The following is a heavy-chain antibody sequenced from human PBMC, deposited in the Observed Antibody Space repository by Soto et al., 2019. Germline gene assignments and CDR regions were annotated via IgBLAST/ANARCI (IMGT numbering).Heavy chain of an antibody. CDR3: AKDRSLWFGELGYFDL. CDR2: ISGGDDNT. V-gene: IGHV3-23*01. D-gene: IGHD3-10*01. CDR1: GFTFSSYA. Sequence: EVQLLESGGGLVQPGGSLRLSCAASGFTFSSYAMSWVRQAPGKGLEWVSAISGGDDNTYYANSVKGRFTISRDKSKNTLYLQMNSLRADDTAVYYCAKDRSLWFGELGYFDLWGRGTLVTVSS. J-gene: IGHJ2*01.